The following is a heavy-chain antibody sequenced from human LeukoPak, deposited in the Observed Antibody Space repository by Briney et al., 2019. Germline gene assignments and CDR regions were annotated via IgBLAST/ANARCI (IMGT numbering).Heavy chain of an antibody. D-gene: IGHD3-9*01. Sequence: NPSETLSLTCTVSGYSISSGYYWGWIRQPPGKGLEWIRSIYHSGSTYYNPSLKSRVTISVDTSKNQFSLKLSSVTAADTAVYYCARVGAIRSYYYMDVWGKGTTVTVSS. CDR1: GYSISSGYY. V-gene: IGHV4-38-2*02. J-gene: IGHJ6*03. CDR3: ARVGAIRSYYYMDV. CDR2: IYHSGST.